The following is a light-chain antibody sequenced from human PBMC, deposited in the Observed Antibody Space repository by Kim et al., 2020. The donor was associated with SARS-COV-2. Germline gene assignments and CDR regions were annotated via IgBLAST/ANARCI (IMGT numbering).Light chain of an antibody. CDR3: QQFNNYPIT. CDR1: QGINSA. Sequence: ASGGDRVTITCRASQGINSALAWYQQKPGKPPKLLIYDASSLEKGVPSRFSGSGSATDFTLTISSLQPEDFATYFCQQFNNYPITFGQGTRLEIK. CDR2: DAS. V-gene: IGKV1D-13*01. J-gene: IGKJ5*01.